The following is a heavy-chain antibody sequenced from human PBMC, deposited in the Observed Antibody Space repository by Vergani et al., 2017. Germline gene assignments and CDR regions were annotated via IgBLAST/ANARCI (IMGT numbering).Heavy chain of an antibody. Sequence: QVQLQESGPGLLKPSQTLSLTCTVSGASVSRGTYYWSWIRQPAGKGLEWIGRVYTSGSTNYNPSLKSRVTMSVDTSKNQFSLKLSSVTATDTAVYYCARWNSAYPSSGMDVWGQGTTVIVSS. CDR2: VYTSGST. CDR1: GASVSRGTYY. D-gene: IGHD1/OR15-1a*01. CDR3: ARWNSAYPSSGMDV. V-gene: IGHV4-61*02. J-gene: IGHJ6*02.